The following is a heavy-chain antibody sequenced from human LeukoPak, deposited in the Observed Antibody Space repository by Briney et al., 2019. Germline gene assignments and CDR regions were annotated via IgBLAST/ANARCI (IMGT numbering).Heavy chain of an antibody. CDR3: AKDRGLRGSYRLFEY. D-gene: IGHD1-26*01. CDR1: GFTFSTFA. J-gene: IGHJ4*02. Sequence: GGSLRLSCAASGFTFSTFAMNWVRQGPGKGLEWVAVISDSGGITYYADSLKGRFTISRDNSKNTLYLQMNSLRAEDTAVYYCAKDRGLRGSYRLFEYWGQGTLVAVSS. CDR2: ISDSGGIT. V-gene: IGHV3-23*01.